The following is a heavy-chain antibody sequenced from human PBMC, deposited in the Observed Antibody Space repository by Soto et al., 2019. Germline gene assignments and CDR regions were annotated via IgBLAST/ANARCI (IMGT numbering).Heavy chain of an antibody. CDR3: ARGTSSRYGMDV. J-gene: IGHJ6*02. Sequence: LGESLKISCKGSGYSFTSYWISWVRQMPGKGLEWMGRIDPSDSYTNYSPSFQGHVTISADKSISTAYLQWSSLKASDTAMYYCARGTSSRYGMDVWGQGTTVTVSS. V-gene: IGHV5-10-1*01. CDR1: GYSFTSYW. CDR2: IDPSDSYT. D-gene: IGHD6-13*01.